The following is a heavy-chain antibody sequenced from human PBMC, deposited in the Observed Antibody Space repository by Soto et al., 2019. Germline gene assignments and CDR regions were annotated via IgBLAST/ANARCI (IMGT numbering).Heavy chain of an antibody. CDR2: ISYDGSNK. D-gene: IGHD6-19*01. CDR1: GFTFSSYA. V-gene: IGHV3-30-3*01. J-gene: IGHJ3*02. CDR3: ARDRGLYSSGWTLHDAFDI. Sequence: QVQLVESGGGVVQPGRSLRLSCAASGFTFSSYAMHWVRQAPGKGLEWVAVISYDGSNKYYADSVKGRFTISRDNSKNTLYLQMNSRRAEDTAVYYCARDRGLYSSGWTLHDAFDIWGQGTMVTVSS.